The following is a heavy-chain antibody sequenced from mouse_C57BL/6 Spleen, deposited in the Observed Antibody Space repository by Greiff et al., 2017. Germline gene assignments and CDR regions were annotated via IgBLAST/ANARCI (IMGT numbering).Heavy chain of an antibody. V-gene: IGHV2-9-1*01. Sequence: VKLVESGPGLVAPSQSLSITCTVSGFSFTSYAISWVRQPPGKGLEWLGVIWTGGGTNYNSALKSRLSISKDNSKSQVFLKMNSLQTDDTARYYCARRYDGYPDYFDYWGQGTTLTVSS. CDR3: ARRYDGYPDYFDY. CDR1: GFSFTSYA. J-gene: IGHJ2*01. D-gene: IGHD2-3*01. CDR2: IWTGGGT.